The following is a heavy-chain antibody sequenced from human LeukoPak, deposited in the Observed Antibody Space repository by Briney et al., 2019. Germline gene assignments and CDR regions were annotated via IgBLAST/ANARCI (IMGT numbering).Heavy chain of an antibody. CDR1: GGSISSSSYY. J-gene: IGHJ4*02. D-gene: IGHD6-25*01. Sequence: PSETLSLTCTVSGGSISSSSYYWGWIRQPPGKGLEWIGSIYYRGSTYYNPSLKSRVTLSVDTSKNQFSLQLRSVTAADTAVYYCARDGGETAGNYFDYGGQGTRVTVSS. CDR3: ARDGGETAGNYFDY. CDR2: IYYRGST. V-gene: IGHV4-39*07.